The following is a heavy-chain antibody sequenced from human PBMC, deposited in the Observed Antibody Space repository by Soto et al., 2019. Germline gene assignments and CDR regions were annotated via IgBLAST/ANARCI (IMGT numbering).Heavy chain of an antibody. Sequence: SVKVSCKASGGTFSSYAISWVRQAPGQGLEWMGGIIPIFGTANYAQKFQGRVTITADESTSTAYMELSGLRSEDTAVYYCAREVGATLNWFDPWGQGTLVTVSS. V-gene: IGHV1-69*13. J-gene: IGHJ5*02. CDR1: GGTFSSYA. D-gene: IGHD1-26*01. CDR2: IIPIFGTA. CDR3: AREVGATLNWFDP.